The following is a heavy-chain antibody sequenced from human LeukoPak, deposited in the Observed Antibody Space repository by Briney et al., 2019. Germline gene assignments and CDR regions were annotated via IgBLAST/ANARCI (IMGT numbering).Heavy chain of an antibody. V-gene: IGHV5-51*01. CDR3: ASQIITIFGVVNEYFQH. CDR1: GYSFTSYW. J-gene: IGHJ1*01. Sequence: GESLKISCKGSGYSFTSYWIGWVRQMPGKGLEWMGIIYPGDSDTRYSPSFQGQVTISADKPISTAYLQWSSLKASDTAMYYCASQIITIFGVVNEYFQHWGQGTLVTVSS. CDR2: IYPGDSDT. D-gene: IGHD3-3*01.